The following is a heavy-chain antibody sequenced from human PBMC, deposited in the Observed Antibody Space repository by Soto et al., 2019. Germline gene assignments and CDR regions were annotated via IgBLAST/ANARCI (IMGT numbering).Heavy chain of an antibody. CDR1: GFTFSSYA. CDR3: AREGVVATIPYYYYYGMDV. Sequence: LRLSCAASGFTFSSYAMHWVRQAPGKGLEWVAVISYDGSNKYYADSVKGRFTISRDNSKNTLYLQMNSLRAEDTAVYYCAREGVVATIPYYYYYGMDVWGQGTTVTVSS. CDR2: ISYDGSNK. V-gene: IGHV3-30-3*01. J-gene: IGHJ6*02. D-gene: IGHD5-12*01.